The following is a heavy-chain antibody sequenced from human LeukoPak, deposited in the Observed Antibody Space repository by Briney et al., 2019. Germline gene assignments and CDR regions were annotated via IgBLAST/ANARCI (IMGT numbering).Heavy chain of an antibody. J-gene: IGHJ4*02. CDR3: ARGEGGYYDSSGYPELDY. V-gene: IGHV1-18*01. D-gene: IGHD3-22*01. Sequence: GASVKVSCKASGYTFTSYGISWVRQAPGQGLEWMGWISAYNGNTNYAQKLQGRVTMTTDTSTSTAYMELRSLRSDDTAVYYCARGEGGYYDSSGYPELDYWGQGTLVTVSS. CDR1: GYTFTSYG. CDR2: ISAYNGNT.